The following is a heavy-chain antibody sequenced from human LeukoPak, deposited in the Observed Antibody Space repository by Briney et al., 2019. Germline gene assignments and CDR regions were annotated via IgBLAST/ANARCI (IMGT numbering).Heavy chain of an antibody. Sequence: SETLSLTCAVYGGSFSGYYLSWIRQPPGKGLEWIGEINHSGSTNYNPSLKSRVTISVDTSKNQFSLKLSSVTAADTAVYYCARGRRYCSSTSCYHYYYYGMDVWGQGTTVTVSS. CDR2: INHSGST. D-gene: IGHD2-2*01. V-gene: IGHV4-34*01. CDR3: ARGRRYCSSTSCYHYYYYGMDV. CDR1: GGSFSGYY. J-gene: IGHJ6*02.